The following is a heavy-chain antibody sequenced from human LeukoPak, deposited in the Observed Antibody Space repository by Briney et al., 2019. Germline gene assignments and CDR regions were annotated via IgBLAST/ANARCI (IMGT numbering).Heavy chain of an antibody. CDR2: IYPGDSDT. J-gene: IGHJ5*02. V-gene: IGHV5-51*01. CDR3: ARQNYYDSSGGNWFDP. D-gene: IGHD3-22*01. Sequence: GESLKISCKGSGYYFSNYWIGWVRQMPGKGLEWMGIIYPGDSDTRYSPSFQGQISISVDKSISTAYLQWSTLKASDTAMYYCARQNYYDSSGGNWFDPWGQGTLVTVSS. CDR1: GYYFSNYW.